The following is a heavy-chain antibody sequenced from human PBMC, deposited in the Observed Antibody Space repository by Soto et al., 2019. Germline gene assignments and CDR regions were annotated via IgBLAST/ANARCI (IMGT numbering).Heavy chain of an antibody. Sequence: GESLKISCKGSGYSFTSYWISWVRQMPGKGLEWMGRIDPSDSYTNYSPSFQGHVTISADKSISTAYLQWSSLKASDTAMYYCAANPSWVVVVPAALGDYFDYWGQGTLVTVSS. CDR3: AANPSWVVVVPAALGDYFDY. CDR1: GYSFTSYW. V-gene: IGHV5-10-1*01. D-gene: IGHD2-2*01. J-gene: IGHJ4*02. CDR2: IDPSDSYT.